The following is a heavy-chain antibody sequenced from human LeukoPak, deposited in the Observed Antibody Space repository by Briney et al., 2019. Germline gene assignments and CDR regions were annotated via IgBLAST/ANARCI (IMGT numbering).Heavy chain of an antibody. V-gene: IGHV1-18*01. CDR3: ATTITMVRGDDFDY. D-gene: IGHD3-10*01. CDR1: GYTFTSYG. CDR2: ISAYNGNT. Sequence: EASVKVSCKASGYTFTSYGISWVRQAPGQGLEWMGWISAYNGNTNYAQKLQGRVTMTTDTSTSTAYMELRSLRSEDTAVYYCATTITMVRGDDFDYWGQGTLVTVSS. J-gene: IGHJ4*02.